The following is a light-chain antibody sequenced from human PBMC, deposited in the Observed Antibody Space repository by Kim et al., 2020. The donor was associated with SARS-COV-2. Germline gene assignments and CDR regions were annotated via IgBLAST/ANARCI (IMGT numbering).Light chain of an antibody. CDR1: QDISNS. CDR3: QQLNHYPWT. Sequence: ASIGDRVAVTCRASQDISNSLAWYQQKAGKAPKLLIFAAATLQSGVPSRFSGSGYGTEFTLTISSLQAEDFATYYCQQLNHYPWTFGQGTKVDIK. J-gene: IGKJ1*01. CDR2: AAA. V-gene: IGKV1-9*01.